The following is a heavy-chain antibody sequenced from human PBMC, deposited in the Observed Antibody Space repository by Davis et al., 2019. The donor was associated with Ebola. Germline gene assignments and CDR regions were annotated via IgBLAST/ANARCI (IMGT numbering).Heavy chain of an antibody. Sequence: PSETLSLTCIVSDDSFSDYYWTWIRQPPGKGLEWIGYIYSRGSTKYSPSLKSRLTLSVDTSKNEVSLSLSSVTAADTATYFCARASYMDVWGKGTAVTVSS. CDR3: ARASYMDV. CDR1: DDSFSDYY. CDR2: IYSRGST. J-gene: IGHJ6*03. V-gene: IGHV4-59*12.